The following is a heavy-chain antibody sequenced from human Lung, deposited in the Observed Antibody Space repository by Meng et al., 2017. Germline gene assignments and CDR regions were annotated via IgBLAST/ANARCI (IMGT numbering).Heavy chain of an antibody. D-gene: IGHD1-26*01. CDR3: AREKVVGATIQGFDY. V-gene: IGHV3-30*01. Sequence: GSLRLSCAASGFTFSSYAMHWVRQAPGKGLEWVAVISYDGSNKYYADSVKGRFTISRDNSKNTLYLQMNSLRAEDTAVYYCAREKVVGATIQGFDYWGQGTLVTVSS. J-gene: IGHJ4*02. CDR2: ISYDGSNK. CDR1: GFTFSSYA.